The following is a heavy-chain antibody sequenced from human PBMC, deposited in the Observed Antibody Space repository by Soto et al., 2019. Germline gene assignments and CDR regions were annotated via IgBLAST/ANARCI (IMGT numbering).Heavy chain of an antibody. V-gene: IGHV3-66*01. CDR3: AGAKYKDDYDSPPHDY. Sequence: EVQLVESGGGLVQPGGSLRLSCAASGFSVGSNYMTWVRQAPGKGLEWVSGIYTTGYTYDADSVKGRFTISRDNSKNTLYLQMNSLRAEDTAVYYCAGAKYKDDYDSPPHDYWGQGTLVTVSS. CDR1: GFSVGSNY. D-gene: IGHD4-17*01. J-gene: IGHJ4*02. CDR2: IYTTGYT.